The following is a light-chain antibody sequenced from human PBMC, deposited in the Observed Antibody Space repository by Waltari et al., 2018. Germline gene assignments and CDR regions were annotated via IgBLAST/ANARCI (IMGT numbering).Light chain of an antibody. V-gene: IGLV2-8*01. Sequence: QSALTQPPSASGSPGQSVTISGPGTTSAFGGYNSVSWYQPHPGQAPQLMIYAVSQRPSGVPDRFSGSKSGNTASLTVSGLQAEDEADYYCSSYAGSNNLGVFGTGTKVTVL. CDR3: SSYAGSNNLGV. J-gene: IGLJ1*01. CDR1: TSAFGGYNS. CDR2: AVS.